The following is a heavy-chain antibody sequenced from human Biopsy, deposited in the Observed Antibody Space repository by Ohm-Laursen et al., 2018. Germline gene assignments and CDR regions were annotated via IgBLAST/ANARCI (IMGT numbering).Heavy chain of an antibody. Sequence: SDTLSLTCAVYGGSFSDYYWSWIRQPPGKGLEWIGEINHRGSANHNPSLRSRVTMSVDTSKNQFSPKLTSVTAADTAVYYCARMGASRNRDDYWGQGTLVTVSS. CDR2: INHRGSA. V-gene: IGHV4-34*01. J-gene: IGHJ4*02. CDR3: ARMGASRNRDDY. CDR1: GGSFSDYY. D-gene: IGHD3-16*01.